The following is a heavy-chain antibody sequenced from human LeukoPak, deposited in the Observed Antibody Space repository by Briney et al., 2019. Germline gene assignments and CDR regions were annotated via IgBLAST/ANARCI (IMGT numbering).Heavy chain of an antibody. Sequence: TSETLSLTCAVYGGSFSGYYWSWIRQPPGKGLEWIGEINHSGSTNYNPSLKSRVTISVDTSKNQFSLKLSSVTAADTAVYYCARRPSPYCSGGSCYSSYYYYMDVWGKGTTVTVSS. V-gene: IGHV4-34*01. J-gene: IGHJ6*03. CDR3: ARRPSPYCSGGSCYSSYYYYMDV. CDR1: GGSFSGYY. CDR2: INHSGST. D-gene: IGHD2-15*01.